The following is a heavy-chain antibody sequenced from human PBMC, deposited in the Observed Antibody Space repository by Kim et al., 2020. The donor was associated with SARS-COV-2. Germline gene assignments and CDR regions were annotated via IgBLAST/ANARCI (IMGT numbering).Heavy chain of an antibody. CDR2: VHSDGTT. J-gene: IGHJ4*02. Sequence: SETLSLTCTVSGGSISPFYWSWIRQPPGQGLEWIGYVHSDGTTSYSPSLKSRLTLLADTSKNQFSLKLTSVTAADAALYFCASGGWSLHHWGQGILVTVSS. D-gene: IGHD6-19*01. CDR1: GGSISPFY. CDR3: ASGGWSLHH. V-gene: IGHV4-59*01.